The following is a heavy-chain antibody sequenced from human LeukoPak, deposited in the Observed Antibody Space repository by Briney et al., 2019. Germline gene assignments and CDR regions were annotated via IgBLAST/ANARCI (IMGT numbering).Heavy chain of an antibody. Sequence: PGGSLRLSCAASGFTFSSSAMSWVRQAPGKGLEWVSNISGSGSGGSTYYADSVKGRFTISRDNSKNTLYLQMNSLRAEDTAVYYCAKTGYSYGMFDYWGQGTLVTVSS. D-gene: IGHD5-18*01. J-gene: IGHJ4*02. CDR2: ISGSGSGGST. CDR1: GFTFSSSA. V-gene: IGHV3-23*01. CDR3: AKTGYSYGMFDY.